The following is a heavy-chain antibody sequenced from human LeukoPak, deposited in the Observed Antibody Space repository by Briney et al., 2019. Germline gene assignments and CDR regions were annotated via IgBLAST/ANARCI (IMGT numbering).Heavy chain of an antibody. D-gene: IGHD3-16*01. CDR2: IIPIFGTA. CDR1: GGTFSSYA. Sequence: SVKVSCKASGGTFSSYAISWVRQAPGQGLEWMGGIIPIFGTANYAQKFQGRVTITADESTSTAYMELSSLRSEDTAVYYCARWVGDYVNYYYYGMDVWGQGTTVTVSS. V-gene: IGHV1-69*13. J-gene: IGHJ6*02. CDR3: ARWVGDYVNYYYYGMDV.